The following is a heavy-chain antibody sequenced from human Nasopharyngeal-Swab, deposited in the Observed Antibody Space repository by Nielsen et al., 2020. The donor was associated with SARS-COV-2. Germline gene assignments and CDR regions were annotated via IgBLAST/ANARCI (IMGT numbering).Heavy chain of an antibody. D-gene: IGHD2-15*01. Sequence: GGSLRLSCAASGFTFSNYAMHWIRQAPAKGLEWVAVTSYDGSSKFYADSVKGRFTISRDNSKNTLYLQMNSLRAEDTAVYYCARELGYCSGGSCRYYYYYGMDVWGQGTTVTVSS. CDR2: TSYDGSSK. J-gene: IGHJ6*02. V-gene: IGHV3-30*04. CDR3: ARELGYCSGGSCRYYYYYGMDV. CDR1: GFTFSNYA.